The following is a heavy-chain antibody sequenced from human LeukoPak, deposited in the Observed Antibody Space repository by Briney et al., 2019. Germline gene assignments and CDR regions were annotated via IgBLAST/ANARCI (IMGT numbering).Heavy chain of an antibody. V-gene: IGHV1-18*01. CDR3: ARDARIAMAGTLPFDY. J-gene: IGHJ4*02. Sequence: ASVKVSCKASGYTFTSYGISWVRQAPGQGLEWMGWISAYNGNTNYAQKLQGRVTMTTDTSASTAYMELRSPRSDDTAVYYCARDARIAMAGTLPFDYWGQGTLVTVSS. D-gene: IGHD6-19*01. CDR2: ISAYNGNT. CDR1: GYTFTSYG.